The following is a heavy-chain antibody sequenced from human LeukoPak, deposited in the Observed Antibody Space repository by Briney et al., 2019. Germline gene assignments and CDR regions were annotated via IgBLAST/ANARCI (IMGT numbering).Heavy chain of an antibody. Sequence: GGSLRLSCAASGFTFTNYWMPWVRQAPGKGLEWVANIKQDGSEKYYVDSVKGRFTISRDNAKNSLYLQMNSLRAEDTAVYYCVRGGSWYAAFDFWGQGTVVPVSS. CDR1: GFTFTNYW. CDR2: IKQDGSEK. CDR3: VRGGSWYAAFDF. V-gene: IGHV3-7*04. D-gene: IGHD6-13*01. J-gene: IGHJ3*01.